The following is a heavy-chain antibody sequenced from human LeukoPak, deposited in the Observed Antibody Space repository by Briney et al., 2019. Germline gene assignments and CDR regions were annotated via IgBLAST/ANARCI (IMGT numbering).Heavy chain of an antibody. D-gene: IGHD1-26*01. CDR1: GGSISSSSYY. V-gene: IGHV4-39*01. J-gene: IGHJ4*02. CDR2: IYYSGST. CDR3: ARQGSGNYLSPVNY. Sequence: KPSETLSLTCTVSGGSISSSSYYWGWIRQPPGKGLERIGTIYYSGSTYYNPSLKSRVTISVDTSKNQFSLKLSSVTAADTAVYYCARQGSGNYLSPVNYWGRGTLVTVSS.